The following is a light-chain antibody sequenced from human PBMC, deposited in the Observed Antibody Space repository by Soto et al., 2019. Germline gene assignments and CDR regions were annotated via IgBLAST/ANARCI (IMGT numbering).Light chain of an antibody. Sequence: IVLTQSPGTLSLSPGERATLSCRASQSVSSSYLAWYQQKPGQAPRLLIYGASIRATGIPDRFSGSGSGTDSTLTISRLEPEDFAVYYCQQYGTSFMYTFGQGTKLEIK. CDR3: QQYGTSFMYT. CDR1: QSVSSSY. J-gene: IGKJ2*01. V-gene: IGKV3-20*01. CDR2: GAS.